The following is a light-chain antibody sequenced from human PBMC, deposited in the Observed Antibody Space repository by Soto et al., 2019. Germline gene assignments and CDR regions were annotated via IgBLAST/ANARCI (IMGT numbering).Light chain of an antibody. CDR3: QHYNSYSAA. J-gene: IGKJ1*01. CDR1: QTISSW. Sequence: DIQMTQSPATLSASLGGRGTITCRASQTISSWLAWYQQKPGKAPKLLIYKASTLKSGVPSRFSGSGSGTEFTLTISSLQPDDFATYYCQHYNSYSAAFGQGTKVDIK. V-gene: IGKV1-5*03. CDR2: KAS.